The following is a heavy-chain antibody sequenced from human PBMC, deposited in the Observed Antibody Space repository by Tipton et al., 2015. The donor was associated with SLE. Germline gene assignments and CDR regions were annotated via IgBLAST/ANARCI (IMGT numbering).Heavy chain of an antibody. CDR3: ARGGASVLIRNCYFDY. CDR2: VFSSGTT. J-gene: IGHJ4*01. Sequence: TLSLTCTVSSGSVSSGAYYWSWIRQHPGKGLEWIGYVFSSGTTYYNPSLQGRLIISVDTSKNQFFLNLHSVTAADTAVYYCARGGASVLIRNCYFDYWGQGSLVTVSS. D-gene: IGHD2-8*01. CDR1: SGSVSSGAYY. V-gene: IGHV4-31*03.